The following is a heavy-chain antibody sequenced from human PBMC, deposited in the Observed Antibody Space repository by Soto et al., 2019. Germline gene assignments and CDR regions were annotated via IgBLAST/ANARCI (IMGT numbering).Heavy chain of an antibody. CDR2: IYWDDDK. CDR1: GFSLTTRGVG. V-gene: IGHV2-5*02. Sequence: QITLKESGPTLVKPTQTLTLTCTFSGFSLTTRGVGVGWIRQPPGKALKCLALIYWDDDKRYSPSLQSRLSITKDTSKNQVVLTMTNVDPVDPATYYCAHIPNYYQYDWFDPWGQGTLVSVSS. D-gene: IGHD3-16*01. J-gene: IGHJ5*02. CDR3: AHIPNYYQYDWFDP.